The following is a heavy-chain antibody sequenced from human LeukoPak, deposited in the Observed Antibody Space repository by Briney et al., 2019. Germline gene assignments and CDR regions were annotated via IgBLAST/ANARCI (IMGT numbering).Heavy chain of an antibody. V-gene: IGHV4-34*01. CDR2: INHSGST. CDR3: ARTYYDILTGYYMDV. D-gene: IGHD3-9*01. Sequence: PSETLSLTCAVYGGSFSGYYWSWIRQPPGKGLEWIGEINHSGSTNYNPSLKSRVTISVDRSKNQFSLKLSSVTAADTAVYYCARTYYDILTGYYMDVWGKGTTVTVSS. CDR1: GGSFSGYY. J-gene: IGHJ6*03.